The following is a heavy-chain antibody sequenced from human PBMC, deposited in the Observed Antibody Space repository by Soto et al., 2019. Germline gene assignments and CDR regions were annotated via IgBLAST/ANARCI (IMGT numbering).Heavy chain of an antibody. CDR2: IYYSGST. V-gene: IGHV4-59*08. CDR3: ARRVYSGYDYYFDY. Sequence: SETLSLTCTVSGGSISSYYWSWIRQPLGKGLEWIGYIYYSGSTNYNPSLKSRVTISVDTSKNQFSLKLSSVTAADTAVYYCARRVYSGYDYYFDYWGQGTLVTVSS. J-gene: IGHJ4*02. CDR1: GGSISSYY. D-gene: IGHD5-12*01.